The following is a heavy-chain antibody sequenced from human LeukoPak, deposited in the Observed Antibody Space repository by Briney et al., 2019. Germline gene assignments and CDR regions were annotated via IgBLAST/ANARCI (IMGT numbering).Heavy chain of an antibody. V-gene: IGHV3-23*01. Sequence: GGSLRLSCAASGFTFSSYAMSWVRQAPGKGLEWVSAISGCGGSTYYADSVKGRFTISRDNSKNTLYLQMNSLRAEDTAVYYCAKDLEGCSSTSCYTGGARSLDYWGQGTLVTVSS. D-gene: IGHD2-2*02. CDR3: AKDLEGCSSTSCYTGGARSLDY. J-gene: IGHJ4*02. CDR2: ISGCGGST. CDR1: GFTFSSYA.